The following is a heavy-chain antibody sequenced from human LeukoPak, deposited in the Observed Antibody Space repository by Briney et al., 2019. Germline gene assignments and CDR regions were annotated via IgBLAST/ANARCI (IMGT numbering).Heavy chain of an antibody. V-gene: IGHV4-31*03. CDR3: ARESPRGVTRPFGFDS. D-gene: IGHD3-10*01. Sequence: SETLSLTCTVSGGSLNSSVYFWGWIRQLPGGGLEWIVYIFYSGSTNYNPSLRSRVSISVDTSKNQFSLKLSSVTAAATAVYSCARESPRGVTRPFGFDSWGQGTMVTVSS. J-gene: IGHJ3*02. CDR2: IFYSGST. CDR1: GGSLNSSVYF.